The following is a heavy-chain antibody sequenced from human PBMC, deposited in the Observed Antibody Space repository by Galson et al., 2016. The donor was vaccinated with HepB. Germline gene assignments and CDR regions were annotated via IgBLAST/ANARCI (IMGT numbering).Heavy chain of an antibody. J-gene: IGHJ4*02. V-gene: IGHV2-5*02. CDR1: GFSLSTSGVG. Sequence: PALVKPTQTLTLTCTFSGFSLSTSGVGVGWIRQPPGKALEWLALVFWDDDRRYSPSLKNRLTITKYTSRNQVVLTMTDMDPADTATYYCAHNPCVGDCLLQNQMPIAQYDFDYWGQGILVTVSS. D-gene: IGHD2-21*02. CDR2: VFWDDDR. CDR3: AHNPCVGDCLLQNQMPIAQYDFDY.